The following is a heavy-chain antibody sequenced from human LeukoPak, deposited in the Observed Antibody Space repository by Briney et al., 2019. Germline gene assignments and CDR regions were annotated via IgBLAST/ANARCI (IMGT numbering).Heavy chain of an antibody. J-gene: IGHJ4*02. D-gene: IGHD3-3*01. CDR3: ARGRPWSGYYDFDY. Sequence: ASVKVSCKASGGTFSSYAISWVRQAPGQGLEWMGWISAYNGNTNYAQKLQGRVTMTTDTSTSTAYMELRSLRSDDTAVYYCARGRPWSGYYDFDYWGQGTLVTVSS. V-gene: IGHV1-18*01. CDR1: GGTFSSYA. CDR2: ISAYNGNT.